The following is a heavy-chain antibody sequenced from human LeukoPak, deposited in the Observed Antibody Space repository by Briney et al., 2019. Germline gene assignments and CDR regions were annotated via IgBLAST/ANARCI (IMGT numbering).Heavy chain of an antibody. CDR1: GGSFSGYY. Sequence: SETLSLTCAVYGGSFSGYYWSWIRQPPGKGLEWIGEINHSGSTNYNPSLKSRVTIPVGTSKNQFSLKLSSVTAADTAVYYCAELGITMIGGVWGKGTTVTISS. D-gene: IGHD3-10*02. CDR3: AELGITMIGGV. V-gene: IGHV4-34*01. CDR2: INHSGST. J-gene: IGHJ6*04.